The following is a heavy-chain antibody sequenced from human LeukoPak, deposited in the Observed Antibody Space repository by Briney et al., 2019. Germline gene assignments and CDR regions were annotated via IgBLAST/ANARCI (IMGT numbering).Heavy chain of an antibody. CDR2: IYYSGST. V-gene: IGHV4-30-4*01. J-gene: IGHJ5*02. Sequence: SQTLSLTCTVSGGSISSGDSYWNWIRLPPGKGLEWIGYIYYSGSTYYNPSLKSRVIISVDTSKNQFSLKLSSVTAADTAVYYCARHVGAVWFGAWFDPWGQGTLVTVSS. D-gene: IGHD3-10*01. CDR3: ARHVGAVWFGAWFDP. CDR1: GGSISSGDSY.